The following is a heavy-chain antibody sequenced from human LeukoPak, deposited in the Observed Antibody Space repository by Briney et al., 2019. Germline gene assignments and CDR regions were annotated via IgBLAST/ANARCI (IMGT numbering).Heavy chain of an antibody. D-gene: IGHD2-15*01. CDR1: GGSISSYY. CDR2: IYYSGST. J-gene: IGHJ5*02. Sequence: PETLSLTCTVSGGSISSYYWSWIRQPPGKGLEWIGYIYYSGSTNYNPSLKSRVTISVDTSKNQFSLKLSSVTAADTAVYYCAREVVAATFRWFDPWGQGTLVTVSS. V-gene: IGHV4-59*12. CDR3: AREVVAATFRWFDP.